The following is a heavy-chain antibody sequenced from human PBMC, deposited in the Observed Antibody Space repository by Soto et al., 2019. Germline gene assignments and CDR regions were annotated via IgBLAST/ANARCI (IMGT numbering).Heavy chain of an antibody. V-gene: IGHV4-34*01. J-gene: IGHJ6*02. CDR1: GGSFSGYY. CDR3: ARFIAAAGIYYYYGMDV. CDR2: INHSGST. D-gene: IGHD6-13*01. Sequence: PSETLSLTCAVYGGSFSGYYWSWIRQPPGKGLEWIGEINHSGSTNYNPSIKSRVTISVDTSKNQFSLKLSSVTAADTAVYYFARFIAAAGIYYYYGMDVWGQGTTVTVSS.